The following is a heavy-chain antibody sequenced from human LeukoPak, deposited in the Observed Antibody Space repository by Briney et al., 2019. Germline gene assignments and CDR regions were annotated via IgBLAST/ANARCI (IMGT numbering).Heavy chain of an antibody. J-gene: IGHJ3*02. CDR3: ARDKIVVVISYAFDI. Sequence: GASVKVSCKASGYTFTSYAMHWVRQAPGQRLEWMGWINAGNGNTKYSQKFQGRVTITRDTSASTAYMELSSLRSEDTAVYYCARDKIVVVISYAFDIWGQGTMVTVSS. CDR1: GYTFTSYA. CDR2: INAGNGNT. V-gene: IGHV1-3*01. D-gene: IGHD3-22*01.